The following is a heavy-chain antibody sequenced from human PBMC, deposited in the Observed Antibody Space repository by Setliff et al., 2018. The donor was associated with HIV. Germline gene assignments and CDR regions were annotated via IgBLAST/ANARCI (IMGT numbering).Heavy chain of an antibody. Sequence: AGGSLRLSCAASGFTFNNAWMSWVRQAPGKGLEWIGRIKSNTDGGTTDYAAPVKGRFTISRDDSENTLYLQMNRLRVDDTAVYYCAKDGISGGSYPPYYFDYWGHGTLVTVSS. CDR2: IKSNTDGGTT. V-gene: IGHV3-15*01. D-gene: IGHD2-15*01. CDR1: GFTFNNAW. CDR3: AKDGISGGSYPPYYFDY. J-gene: IGHJ4*01.